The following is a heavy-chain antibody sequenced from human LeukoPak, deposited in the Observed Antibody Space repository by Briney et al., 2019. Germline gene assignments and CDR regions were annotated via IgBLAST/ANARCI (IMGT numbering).Heavy chain of an antibody. CDR1: GGSFSGYY. D-gene: IGHD3-3*01. CDR3: ARATNNYDFWSGYQFDP. Sequence: SETLSLTCAVYGGSFSGYYWSWIRQPPGKGLEWIGEINHSGSINYNPSLKSRVTISVDTSKNQFSLKLSSVTAADTAVYYCARATNNYDFWSGYQFDPWGQGTMVTVSS. CDR2: INHSGSI. J-gene: IGHJ5*02. V-gene: IGHV4-34*01.